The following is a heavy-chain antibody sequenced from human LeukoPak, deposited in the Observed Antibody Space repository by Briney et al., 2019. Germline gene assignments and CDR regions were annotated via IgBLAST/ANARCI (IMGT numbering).Heavy chain of an antibody. Sequence: GGSLRLSCAASGFTFSSYAMSWVRQAPGKGLEWVSAISGSGGSTYYADSVKGRFTISRDNSKNTLYLQMNSLRAEDTAVYYCAKDHRVSGYYYDRSEYFQHWGQGTLVTVSS. CDR3: AKDHRVSGYYYDRSEYFQH. CDR1: GFTFSSYA. V-gene: IGHV3-23*01. J-gene: IGHJ1*01. CDR2: ISGSGGST. D-gene: IGHD3-22*01.